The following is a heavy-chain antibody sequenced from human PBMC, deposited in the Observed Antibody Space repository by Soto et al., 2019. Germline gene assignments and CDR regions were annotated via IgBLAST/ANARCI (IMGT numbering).Heavy chain of an antibody. J-gene: IGHJ6*02. V-gene: IGHV1-69*12. Sequence: QVQLVQSGAEVKKPGSSVKVSCKASAGTFRSYAMTWVRQAPGQGLEWMGGIIPMFGTPNYAQKFQGRVTITADESTSPAYMEVSSLRSEDTAVYYCARSRVVAASDYYYYAMDAWGQGTTVTVSS. CDR1: AGTFRSYA. CDR3: ARSRVVAASDYYYYAMDA. D-gene: IGHD2-15*01. CDR2: IIPMFGTP.